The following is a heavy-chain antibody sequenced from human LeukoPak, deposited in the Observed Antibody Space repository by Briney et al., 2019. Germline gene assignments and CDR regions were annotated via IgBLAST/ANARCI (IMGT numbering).Heavy chain of an antibody. CDR3: ARHDPPYSNFGAFDI. J-gene: IGHJ3*02. V-gene: IGHV4-39*01. Sequence: SETLSLTCSVSGGSISSSSYYWGWIRQPPGKGLEWIGSIYYSGSTYYSPSLKSRVTISVDTSKNQFSLKLSSVTAADTAVYYCARHDPPYSNFGAFDIWGQATMVTVS. CDR1: GGSISSSSYY. CDR2: IYYSGST. D-gene: IGHD4-11*01.